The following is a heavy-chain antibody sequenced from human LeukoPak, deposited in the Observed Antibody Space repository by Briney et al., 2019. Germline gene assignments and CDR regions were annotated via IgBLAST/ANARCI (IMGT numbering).Heavy chain of an antibody. Sequence: ASVKVSCKASGYTFTGYYMHWVRQAPGQGLEWMGGSNPNSGGTNYAQKFQGRVTMTRDTSISTAYMELSRLRSDDTAVYYCARDSGSYYDHGIDYWGQGTLVTVSS. J-gene: IGHJ4*02. CDR1: GYTFTGYY. CDR2: SNPNSGGT. V-gene: IGHV1-2*02. CDR3: ARDSGSYYDHGIDY. D-gene: IGHD1-26*01.